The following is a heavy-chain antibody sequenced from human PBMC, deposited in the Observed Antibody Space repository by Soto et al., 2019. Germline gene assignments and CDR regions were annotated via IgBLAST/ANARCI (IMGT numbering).Heavy chain of an antibody. CDR2: IHDRGST. CDR1: GGSISNNRW. J-gene: IGHJ5*02. Sequence: QVKLQESGPGLEKPSGTLSLTCAVSGGSISNNRWWTWVRQAPGKGLEWIGEIHDRGSTNYNLSLKSRAPVSIDSSKNQFSLEMRAVTAADTAVYYCAGQWAAGYGAFDPWGQGTLVTVSS. V-gene: IGHV4-4*02. CDR3: AGQWAAGYGAFDP. D-gene: IGHD3-9*01.